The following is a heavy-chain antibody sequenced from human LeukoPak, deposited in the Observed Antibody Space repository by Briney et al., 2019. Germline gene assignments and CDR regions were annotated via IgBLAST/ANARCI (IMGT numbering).Heavy chain of an antibody. J-gene: IGHJ5*02. Sequence: SETLSLTCTVSGGSISSYYWSWIRQPPGKGLEWIGYIYYSGSTDYNPSLRGRVTISVDTSETQFSLNLSSVTAADTAVYYCARAKRGYSYGSFDPWGQGTLVTVSS. D-gene: IGHD5-18*01. CDR3: ARAKRGYSYGSFDP. V-gene: IGHV4-59*01. CDR2: IYYSGST. CDR1: GGSISSYY.